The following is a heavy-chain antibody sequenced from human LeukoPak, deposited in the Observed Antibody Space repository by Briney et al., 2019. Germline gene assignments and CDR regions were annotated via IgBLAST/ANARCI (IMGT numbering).Heavy chain of an antibody. CDR2: IFYSGST. D-gene: IGHD1-1*01. J-gene: IGHJ4*02. CDR1: GASVTSGGNY. CDR3: ARNPETASFDY. V-gene: IGHV4-31*03. Sequence: SETLSLTCTVSGASVTSGGNYWGWIRQHPGKGLEWIGYIFYSGSTYYNPSLKSRVTISIDTSKNQFSLNLSSVTAADTAVYYCARNPETASFDYWGQGTLVTVSS.